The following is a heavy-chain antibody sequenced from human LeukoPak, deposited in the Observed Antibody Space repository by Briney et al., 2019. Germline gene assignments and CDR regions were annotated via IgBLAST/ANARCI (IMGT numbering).Heavy chain of an antibody. J-gene: IGHJ4*02. V-gene: IGHV3-64D*06. D-gene: IGHD5-12*01. CDR1: GFTFSSYA. CDR3: VKARYGGYSGDYFDY. CDR2: ISSNGGTT. Sequence: GGSLLLSCSASGFTFSSYAMHWGRQAPGKGLEYVSAISSNGGTTYYADSVKGRFTISRHNSKNTLYLQMSSLRAEDTAVYYCVKARYGGYSGDYFDYWGQGTLVTVSS.